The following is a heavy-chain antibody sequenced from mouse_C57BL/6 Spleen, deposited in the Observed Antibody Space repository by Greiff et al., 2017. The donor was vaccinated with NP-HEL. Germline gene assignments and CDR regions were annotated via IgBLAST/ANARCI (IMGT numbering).Heavy chain of an antibody. J-gene: IGHJ3*01. CDR2: INPNYGTT. Sequence: EVKLVESGPELVKPGASVKISCKASGYSFTDYNMNWVKQSNGKSLEWIGVINPNYGTTSYNQKFKGKATLTVDQSSSTAYMQLNSLTSEDSAVYYCARPYGSSSAWFAYWGQGTLVTVSA. CDR1: GYSFTDYN. D-gene: IGHD1-1*01. CDR3: ARPYGSSSAWFAY. V-gene: IGHV1-39*01.